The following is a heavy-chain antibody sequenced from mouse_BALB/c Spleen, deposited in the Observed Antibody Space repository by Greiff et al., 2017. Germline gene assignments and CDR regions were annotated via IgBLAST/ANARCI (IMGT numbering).Heavy chain of an antibody. D-gene: IGHD1-1*01. J-gene: IGHJ4*01. V-gene: IGHV5-12-1*01. CDR1: GFAFSSYD. CDR3: ARGGYGSSDRAMES. CDR2: ISSGGGST. Sequence: EVKLMESGGGLVKPGGSLKLSCAASGFAFSSYDMSWVRQTPEKRLEWVAYISSGGGSTYYPDTVKGRFTISRDNAKNTLYLQMSSLKSEDTAMYYCARGGYGSSDRAMESWGQRNSLTASP.